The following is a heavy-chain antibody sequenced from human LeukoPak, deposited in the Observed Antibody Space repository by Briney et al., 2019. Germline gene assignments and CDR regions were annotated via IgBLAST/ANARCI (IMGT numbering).Heavy chain of an antibody. CDR2: LSSSGNMI. Sequence: GGSLRPSCAASGFTFSDYYINWIRQALGMGLEWVAYLSSSGNMIYYSDSVKGRFTISRDNAKNSVYLQMNSLRAEDTAIYYCARRGYSDSSGYDYWGQGTLVTVSS. J-gene: IGHJ4*02. V-gene: IGHV3-11*04. D-gene: IGHD3-22*01. CDR1: GFTFSDYY. CDR3: ARRGYSDSSGYDY.